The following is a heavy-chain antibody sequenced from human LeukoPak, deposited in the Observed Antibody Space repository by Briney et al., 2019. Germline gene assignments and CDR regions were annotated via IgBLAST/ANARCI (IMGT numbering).Heavy chain of an antibody. J-gene: IGHJ4*02. V-gene: IGHV4-39*07. D-gene: IGHD3-16*01. CDR1: GGSMRSSSFY. CDR2: INHSGST. Sequence: PSETLSLTCTVSGGSMRSSSFYWSWIRQPPGKGLEWIGEINHSGSTNYNPSLKSRVTISVDTSKNQFSLKLSSVTAADTAVYYCARGVDGAYWGQGTLVTVSS. CDR3: ARGVDGAY.